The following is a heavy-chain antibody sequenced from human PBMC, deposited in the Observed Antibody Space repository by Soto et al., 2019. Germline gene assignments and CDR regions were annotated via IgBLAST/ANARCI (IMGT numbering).Heavy chain of an antibody. CDR1: GYIFTSYA. CDR2: INAGNGYT. J-gene: IGHJ3*02. CDR3: ARDVRGYTGYDFGAFDI. Sequence: QVQLVQSGAEVKKPGTSVKISCKASGYIFTSYAMHWVRQVPGQRLEWMGWINAGNGYTKYSQKFQGITTITRDPSASTIYMELGSLRSKDTAVYYCARDVRGYTGYDFGAFDIWGQGTMVTVSS. D-gene: IGHD5-12*01. V-gene: IGHV1-3*01.